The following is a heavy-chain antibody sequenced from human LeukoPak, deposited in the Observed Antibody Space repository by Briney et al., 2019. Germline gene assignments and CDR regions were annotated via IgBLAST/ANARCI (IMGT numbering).Heavy chain of an antibody. CDR3: ARWGYGSGDSRGFDP. CDR2: INRSGST. CDR1: GGSFSGYY. V-gene: IGHV4-34*01. D-gene: IGHD3-10*01. J-gene: IGHJ5*02. Sequence: SETLSLTCAAYGGSFSGYYWSWIRQPPGKGLEWIGEINRSGSTNYNPSLKSRVTMSIDTSKNQFSLKLSSVTAADTAVYYCARWGYGSGDSRGFDPWGQGTLVTVSS.